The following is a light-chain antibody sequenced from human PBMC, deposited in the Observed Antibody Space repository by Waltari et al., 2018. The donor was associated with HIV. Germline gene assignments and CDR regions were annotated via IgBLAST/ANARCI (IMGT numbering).Light chain of an antibody. J-gene: IGLJ1*01. CDR1: SSDVERSNL. V-gene: IGLV2-23*02. CDR3: CSYAGTSTYV. CDR2: AVT. Sequence: QSALTQPASVSGSPGKSITISCTGTSSDVERSNLSSWYQPHPGKAPKVMIYAVTKRPSGVSDRFSGSKSGNTASLTISGLQAEDEADYYCCSYAGTSTYVFGTGTKVTVL.